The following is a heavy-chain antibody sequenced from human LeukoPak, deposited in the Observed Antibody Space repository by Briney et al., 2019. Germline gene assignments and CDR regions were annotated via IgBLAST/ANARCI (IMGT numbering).Heavy chain of an antibody. CDR2: TSYDGSNK. V-gene: IGHV3-30*03. J-gene: IGHJ4*02. D-gene: IGHD3-10*01. Sequence: GGSLRLSCAASGFTFSTYGMHWVRQAPGKGLEWVAVTSYDGSNKYYADSVKGRFTISRDDSKDTLYLQINGLRAEDTAVYYCATLLLVCEACHNDYWGQGTLVTVSS. CDR1: GFTFSTYG. CDR3: ATLLLVCEACHNDY.